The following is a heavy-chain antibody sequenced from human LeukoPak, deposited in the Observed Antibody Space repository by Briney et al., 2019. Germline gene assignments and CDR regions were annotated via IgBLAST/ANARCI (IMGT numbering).Heavy chain of an antibody. CDR2: IYSGGNT. V-gene: IGHV3-66*01. J-gene: IGHJ4*02. CDR3: ARDSGWSHYFDY. D-gene: IGHD6-19*01. Sequence: GGSLRLSCAASGFTVSSNYMSWVRQAPGKGLEWVSVIYSGGNTYYADSVKGRFTISRDNSKNTLYPQMNSLRAEDTAVYYCARDSGWSHYFDYWGQGTLVTVSS. CDR1: GFTVSSNY.